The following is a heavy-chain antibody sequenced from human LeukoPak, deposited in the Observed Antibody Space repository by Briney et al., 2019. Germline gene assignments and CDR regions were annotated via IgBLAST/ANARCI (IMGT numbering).Heavy chain of an antibody. D-gene: IGHD1-26*01. Sequence: SQTLSLTCTVSGGSISSGGYYWSWIRQHPGKGLEWIGYIYYSGSTYYNPSLRSRATISVDTSKNQFSLKLSSVTASDTAVYYCATRGNEVGAISFGYWGQGTLVTVSS. CDR1: GGSISSGGYY. V-gene: IGHV4-30-2*03. J-gene: IGHJ4*02. CDR3: ATRGNEVGAISFGY. CDR2: IYYSGST.